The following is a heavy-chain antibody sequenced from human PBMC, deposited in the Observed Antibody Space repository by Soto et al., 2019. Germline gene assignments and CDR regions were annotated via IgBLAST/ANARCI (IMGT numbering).Heavy chain of an antibody. CDR2: ISHDGSIT. V-gene: IGHV3-30*15. Sequence: QVQLVESGGGVVEPGRSLRLSCAASGFTFSSYAMHWVRQAPGKGLEWVAVISHDGSITYYSDSVKGRFTMSRDNSNNTLFLQMSSLRSEDTAIYYCAKDEYWESHFYSVMDLWVRGTTVTVSS. J-gene: IGHJ6*04. CDR3: AKDEYWESHFYSVMDL. CDR1: GFTFSSYA. D-gene: IGHD3-16*01.